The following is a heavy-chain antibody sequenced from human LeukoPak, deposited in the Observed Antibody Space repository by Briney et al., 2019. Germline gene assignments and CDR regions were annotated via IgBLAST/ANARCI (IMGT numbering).Heavy chain of an antibody. V-gene: IGHV4-39*07. CDR2: IYHSGST. CDR1: GGSISSGDYY. J-gene: IGHJ5*02. CDR3: ARFGSSRGPNWFDP. D-gene: IGHD1-26*01. Sequence: KASETLSLTCTVSGGSISSGDYYWSWIRQPPGKGLEWIGNIYHSGSTYYNPSLKSRVTISVDTSKNQFSLKLSSVTAADTAVYYCARFGSSRGPNWFDPWGQGTLVTVSS.